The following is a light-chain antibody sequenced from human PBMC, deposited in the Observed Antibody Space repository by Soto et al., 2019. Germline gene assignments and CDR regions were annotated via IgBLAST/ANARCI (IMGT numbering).Light chain of an antibody. V-gene: IGKV3-20*01. J-gene: IGKJ2*01. CDR3: QQYGSSPAYT. CDR2: GAS. CDR1: QTISDSY. Sequence: EIVLTQSPGTLSLSPGERATLSCRASQTISDSYLAWYQQKPGQAPRLLIYGASSKAPGIPDRFSGSGSGTDFTLTISRLEPEDIAVYYCQQYGSSPAYTFGQGTKVEI.